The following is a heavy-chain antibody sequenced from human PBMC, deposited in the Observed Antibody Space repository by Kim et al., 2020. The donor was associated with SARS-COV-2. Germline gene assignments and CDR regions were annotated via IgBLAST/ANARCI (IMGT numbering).Heavy chain of an antibody. D-gene: IGHD5-12*01. V-gene: IGHV1-18*01. CDR1: GYTFTSYG. CDR3: AREPSSGYDYGSPLLDY. J-gene: IGHJ4*02. Sequence: ASVKVSCKASGYTFTSYGISWVRQAPGQGLEWMGWISAYNGNTNYAQKLQGRVTMTTDTSTSTAYMELRSLRSDDTAVHYCAREPSSGYDYGSPLLDYWGQGTLVTVSS. CDR2: ISAYNGNT.